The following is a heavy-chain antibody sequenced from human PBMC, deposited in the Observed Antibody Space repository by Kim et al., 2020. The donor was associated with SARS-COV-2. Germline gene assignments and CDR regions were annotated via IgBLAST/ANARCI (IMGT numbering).Heavy chain of an antibody. D-gene: IGHD3-3*01. CDR3: AREEESLKHFDY. Sequence: NCEQRFRGRVTVTRDTSTSTLYMELTSLRSEDTAVYYCAREEESLKHFDYWGQGTLVTVSS. J-gene: IGHJ4*02. V-gene: IGHV1-46*01.